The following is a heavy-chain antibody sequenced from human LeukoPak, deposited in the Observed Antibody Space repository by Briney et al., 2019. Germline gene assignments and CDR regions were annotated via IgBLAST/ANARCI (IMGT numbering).Heavy chain of an antibody. CDR1: EFSVGSNY. CDR2: IYSGGST. Sequence: PGGSLRLSCAASEFSVGSNYMTWVRQAPGKGLEWVSLIYSGGSTYYADSVKGRFTISRDNSKNTLYLQMNSLRAEDTAVYYCARRLVVPAAMVYYYYMDVWGKGTTVTISS. CDR3: ARRLVVPAAMVYYYYMDV. V-gene: IGHV3-66*01. J-gene: IGHJ6*03. D-gene: IGHD2-2*01.